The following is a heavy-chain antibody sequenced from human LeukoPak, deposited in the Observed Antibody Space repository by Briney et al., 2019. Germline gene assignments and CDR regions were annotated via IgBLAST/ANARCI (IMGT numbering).Heavy chain of an antibody. CDR2: IAPYEGDR. J-gene: IGHJ1*01. CDR3: ASNFIRTGYFGEYYLH. V-gene: IGHV1-18*01. CDR1: GYTFGVYG. D-gene: IGHD3-9*01. Sequence: ASVTVSCKVSGYTFGVYGLSWVRQAPDQGLEWLGWIAPYEGDRQYTPKLQDRIIVTADTATTTVYMELKNLRIDDTAVYYCASNFIRTGYFGEYYLHWGQGTQVVVSS.